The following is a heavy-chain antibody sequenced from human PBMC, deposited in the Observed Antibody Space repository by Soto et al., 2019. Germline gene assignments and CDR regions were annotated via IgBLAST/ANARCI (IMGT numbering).Heavy chain of an antibody. CDR1: GGSFSGYY. CDR3: ASLIAVAGTPTRYYYYYGMDV. J-gene: IGHJ6*02. D-gene: IGHD6-19*01. Sequence: SETLSLTCAVYGGSFSGYYWSWIRQPPGKGLEWIGEINHSGSTNYNPSLKSRVTISVDTSKNQFSLKLSSVTAADTAVYYCASLIAVAGTPTRYYYYYGMDVWGQGTTVT. CDR2: INHSGST. V-gene: IGHV4-34*01.